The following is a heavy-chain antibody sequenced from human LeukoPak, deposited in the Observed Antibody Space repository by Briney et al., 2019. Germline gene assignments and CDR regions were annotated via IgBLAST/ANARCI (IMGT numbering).Heavy chain of an antibody. CDR3: ARRAGAYTHPYGY. D-gene: IGHD3-16*01. CDR2: IYSAGST. CDR1: GFTVSGNS. J-gene: IGHJ4*02. Sequence: PGGSLRLSCTVSGFTVSGNSMSWVRQAPGKGLEWVSFIYSAGSTHYSDSVKGRFTISIDNSKNTLYLQMNSLRAEDTAVYYCARRAGAYTHPYGYWGQGTLVTVS. V-gene: IGHV3-53*01.